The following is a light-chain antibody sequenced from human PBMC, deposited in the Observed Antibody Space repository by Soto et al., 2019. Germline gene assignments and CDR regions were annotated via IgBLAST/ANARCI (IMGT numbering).Light chain of an antibody. CDR2: SND. CDR1: SSNIGSHT. Sequence: QSVLTQAPSASGTPGQTVTISCSGSSSNIGSHTVSWYQQLPGAAPKLLIYSNDQRPSGVPERFSGSKSGTSASLAICGLQSDDEGDYYCAAWDDKSNGLFGGGTKVTVL. CDR3: AAWDDKSNGL. V-gene: IGLV1-44*01. J-gene: IGLJ2*01.